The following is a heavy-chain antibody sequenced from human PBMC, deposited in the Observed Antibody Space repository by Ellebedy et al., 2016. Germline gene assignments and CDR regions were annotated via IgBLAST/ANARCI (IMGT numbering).Heavy chain of an antibody. Sequence: GGSLRLSCTAPGFSFGDYAMSWFRQPPGKGLEWVGFIAGKGYDGTTEYAASVKGRFTISRDDSNDIAYLQMNSLKSEDTAVYYCVRDSYGHTAPPFYWGQGTLVTVSS. CDR2: IAGKGYDGTT. CDR1: GFSFGDYA. V-gene: IGHV3-49*03. D-gene: IGHD5-18*01. CDR3: VRDSYGHTAPPFY. J-gene: IGHJ4*02.